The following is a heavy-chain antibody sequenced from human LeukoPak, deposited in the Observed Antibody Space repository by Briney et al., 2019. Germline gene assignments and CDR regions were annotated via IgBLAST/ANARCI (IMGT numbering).Heavy chain of an antibody. J-gene: IGHJ4*02. V-gene: IGHV3-7*01. D-gene: IGHD5-24*01. CDR1: GFTFSSYW. CDR2: IKQDGSEK. CDR3: ARGDDGYNSFFYYFDY. Sequence: GGSLRLSCAASGFTFSSYWMSWVRQAPGKGLEWVANIKQDGSEKYYVDSVKGRFTISRDNAKNSLYLQMNSLRAEDTAVYYCARGDDGYNSFFYYFDYWGQGTLVTVSS.